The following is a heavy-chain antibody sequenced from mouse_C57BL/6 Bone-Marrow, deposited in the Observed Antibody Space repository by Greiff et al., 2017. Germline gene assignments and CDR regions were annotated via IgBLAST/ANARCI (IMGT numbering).Heavy chain of an antibody. CDR3: ARIGIYYDYGAWFAY. V-gene: IGHV2-9-1*01. Sequence: VQLVESGPGLVAPSQSLSITCTVSGFSLTSYAISWVRQPPGKGLEWLGVIWTGGGTNYNSALKSRLSISKDNSKSQVFLKMNSLQNDDTARYYCARIGIYYDYGAWFAYWGQGTLVTVSA. CDR2: IWTGGGT. D-gene: IGHD2-4*01. J-gene: IGHJ3*01. CDR1: GFSLTSYA.